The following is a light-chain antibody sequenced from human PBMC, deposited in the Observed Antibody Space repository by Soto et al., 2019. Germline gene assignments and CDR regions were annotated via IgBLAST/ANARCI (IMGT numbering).Light chain of an antibody. CDR2: ATF. Sequence: EIVLTQSPDTLSLSPGERATLSCRASQSISDSNLARYQQRPGQPPRLLIYATFIRATGVPDRFIGSGSGTEFTLTIGRLEPEDFAVFFCQHYGTSLFTLGPGTRVDIK. CDR3: QHYGTSLFT. V-gene: IGKV3-20*01. CDR1: QSISDSN. J-gene: IGKJ3*01.